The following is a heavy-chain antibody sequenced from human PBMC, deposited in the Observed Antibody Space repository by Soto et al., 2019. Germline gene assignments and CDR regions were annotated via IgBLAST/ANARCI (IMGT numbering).Heavy chain of an antibody. J-gene: IGHJ5*02. CDR1: GYTFTSYD. CDR2: MNPNSGNT. CDR3: ARGRSNYDFWSGYYPNHNWFDP. D-gene: IGHD3-3*01. Sequence: GASVKVSCKASGYTFTSYDINWVRQATGQGLEWMGWMNPNSGNTGYAQKFQGRVTMTRNTSISTAYMELSSLRSEDTAVYYCARGRSNYDFWSGYYPNHNWFDPWGQGTLVTVSS. V-gene: IGHV1-8*01.